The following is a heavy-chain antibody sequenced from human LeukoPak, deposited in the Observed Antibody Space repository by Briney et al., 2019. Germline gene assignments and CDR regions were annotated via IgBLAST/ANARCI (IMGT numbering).Heavy chain of an antibody. CDR2: ISYDGSNK. CDR3: ARDNGYSYGYSYYYYGMDV. Sequence: GGSLRLSCAASGFTFSSYAMHWVRQAPGKGLEWMAVISYDGSNKYYADSVKGRFTISRDNSKNTLYLQMNSLRAEDTAVYYCARDNGYSYGYSYYYYGMDVWGQGTTVTVSS. CDR1: GFTFSSYA. J-gene: IGHJ6*02. D-gene: IGHD5-18*01. V-gene: IGHV3-30-3*01.